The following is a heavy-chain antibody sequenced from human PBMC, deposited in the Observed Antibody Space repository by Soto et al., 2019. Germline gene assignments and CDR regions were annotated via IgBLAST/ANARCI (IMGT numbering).Heavy chain of an antibody. V-gene: IGHV1-2*02. J-gene: IGHJ5*02. CDR3: ARGGITLIDNWFDN. D-gene: IGHD3-22*01. CDR2: IHPNSGGT. CDR1: RSTFTDYY. Sequence: ASVKVSCKASRSTFTDYYLDWVRPSPAQGLEWMGWIHPNSGGTNSAQQFQCMVTMTRDTSISTAYMERSRLRSDDTAVYYCARGGITLIDNWFDNWGQGTLVNVST.